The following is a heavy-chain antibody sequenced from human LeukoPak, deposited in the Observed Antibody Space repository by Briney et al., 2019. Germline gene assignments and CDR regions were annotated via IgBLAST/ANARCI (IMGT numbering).Heavy chain of an antibody. Sequence: ASVKVSCKASGGTFSSYAISWVRQAPGQGLEWMGGIIPIFGTANYAQKFQGRVTITADKSTCTAYMELSSLRSEDTAVYYCARAYSSGWYDGGWFDPWGQGTLVTVSS. D-gene: IGHD6-19*01. CDR1: GGTFSSYA. V-gene: IGHV1-69*06. J-gene: IGHJ5*02. CDR3: ARAYSSGWYDGGWFDP. CDR2: IIPIFGTA.